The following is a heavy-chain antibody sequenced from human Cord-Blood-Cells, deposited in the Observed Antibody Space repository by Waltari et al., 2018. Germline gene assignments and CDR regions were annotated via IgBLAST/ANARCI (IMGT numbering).Heavy chain of an antibody. Sequence: QVQLVQSGAEVKKPGASVKVSCKASGYTFTSYDINWVRPAPGQGLEWMGWMNPNSGNTGYAQKFQGRVTITRNTSISTAYMELSSLRSEDTAVYYCARGGGYSSSWYGGYYYYMDVWGKGTTVTVSS. J-gene: IGHJ6*03. CDR2: MNPNSGNT. CDR1: GYTFTSYD. V-gene: IGHV1-8*03. CDR3: ARGGGYSSSWYGGYYYYMDV. D-gene: IGHD6-13*01.